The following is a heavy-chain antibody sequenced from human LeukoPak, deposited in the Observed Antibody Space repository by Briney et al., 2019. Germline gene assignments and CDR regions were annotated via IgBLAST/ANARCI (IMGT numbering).Heavy chain of an antibody. Sequence: PGRSLRLSCTASGFTFGDYAMSWFRQAPGKGLEWVGFIRSKVYGGTIEYAASVKGRFTISRDDSKSTAYLQMNTLKTEDTAVYYCTREGGFGELSDWGQGTLVTVSS. CDR2: IRSKVYGGTI. CDR3: TREGGFGELSD. J-gene: IGHJ4*02. V-gene: IGHV3-49*03. D-gene: IGHD3-10*01. CDR1: GFTFGDYA.